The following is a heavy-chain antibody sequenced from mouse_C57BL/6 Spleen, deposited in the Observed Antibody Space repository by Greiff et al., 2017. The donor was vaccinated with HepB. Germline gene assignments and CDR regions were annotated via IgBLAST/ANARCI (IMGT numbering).Heavy chain of an antibody. CDR2: IDPNSGGT. Sequence: QVQLQQPGAELVKPGASVKLSCKASGYTFTSYWMHWVKQRPGRGLEWIGRIDPNSGGTKYNEKFKSKATLTVDKPSSTAYMQLSSLTSEDSAVYYCASPDYDGSSYDAMDYWGQGTSVTVAS. D-gene: IGHD1-1*01. J-gene: IGHJ4*01. V-gene: IGHV1-72*01. CDR1: GYTFTSYW. CDR3: ASPDYDGSSYDAMDY.